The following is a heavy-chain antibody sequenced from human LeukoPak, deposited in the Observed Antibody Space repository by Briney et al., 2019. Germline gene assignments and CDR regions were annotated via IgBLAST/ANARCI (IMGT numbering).Heavy chain of an antibody. CDR3: ARDKLSFGSRYNWFDP. D-gene: IGHD3-16*01. CDR2: IYYTGST. V-gene: IGHV4-59*01. Sequence: SETLSLTCTVSGGSISSYYWSWIRQPPGKGLEWIGYIYYTGSTSYNPSLKSRVTISVDTSKNQFSLKLTSVTAADTAVYYCARDKLSFGSRYNWFDPWGQGSLVTVSS. J-gene: IGHJ5*02. CDR1: GGSISSYY.